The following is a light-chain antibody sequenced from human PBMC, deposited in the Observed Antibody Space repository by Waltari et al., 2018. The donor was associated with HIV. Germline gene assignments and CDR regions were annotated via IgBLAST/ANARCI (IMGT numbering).Light chain of an antibody. J-gene: IGKJ3*01. Sequence: DIVMTQSPDSLAVSRGERATIHCNSDRGVLFSSNNKNYLAWYQQKPGQPPKLLIYWASTRESGVPDRFSGSGSGTDFTLTISSLQAEDVAVYYCHQYYRTPFTFGPGTKVDIK. V-gene: IGKV4-1*01. CDR2: WAS. CDR3: HQYYRTPFT. CDR1: RGVLFSSNNKNY.